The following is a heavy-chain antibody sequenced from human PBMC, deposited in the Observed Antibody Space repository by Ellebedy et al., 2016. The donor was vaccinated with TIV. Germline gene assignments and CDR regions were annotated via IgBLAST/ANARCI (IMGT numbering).Heavy chain of an antibody. D-gene: IGHD2/OR15-2a*01. Sequence: LSLXCTVSGYSISSGYYWGWIRQAPGKGLEWVSYISSTGSTIFYADSVNGRFTISRDNARNSLYLLMNSLRAEDTAVYYCARPRGNIDYWGQGTLVTVSS. CDR1: GYSISSGYY. V-gene: IGHV3-11*01. CDR3: ARPRGNIDY. J-gene: IGHJ4*02. CDR2: ISSTGSTI.